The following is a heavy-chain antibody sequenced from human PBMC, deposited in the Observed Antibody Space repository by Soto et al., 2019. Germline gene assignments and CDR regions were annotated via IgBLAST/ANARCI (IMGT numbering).Heavy chain of an antibody. CDR3: TTDRCQGQLLPYYYYGMDV. D-gene: IGHD2-2*01. CDR1: GFTFSNAW. J-gene: IGHJ6*02. Sequence: GGSLRLSCAASGFTFSNAWMSCVRLAPGKGLEWVGRIKSKTDGGTTDCAAPVKGRFTISRDDSKNTLYLQMNSLKTEDTAVYYCTTDRCQGQLLPYYYYGMDVWGQGTTVTVSS. V-gene: IGHV3-15*01. CDR2: IKSKTDGGTT.